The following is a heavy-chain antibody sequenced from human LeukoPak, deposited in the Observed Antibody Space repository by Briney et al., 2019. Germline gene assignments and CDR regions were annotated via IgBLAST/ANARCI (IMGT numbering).Heavy chain of an antibody. V-gene: IGHV1-2*02. CDR3: ARVYYYDSSGPLDY. CDR1: GYTFTSYG. CDR2: INPNSGGT. Sequence: GASVKVSCKASGYTFTSYGISWVRQAPGQGLEWMGWINPNSGGTNYAQKFQGRVTMTRDTSISTAYMELSRLRSDDTAVYYCARVYYYDSSGPLDYWGQGTLVTVSS. D-gene: IGHD3-22*01. J-gene: IGHJ4*02.